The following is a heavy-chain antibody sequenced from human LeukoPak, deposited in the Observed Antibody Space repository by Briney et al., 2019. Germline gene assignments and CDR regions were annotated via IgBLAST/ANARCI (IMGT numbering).Heavy chain of an antibody. D-gene: IGHD6-19*01. J-gene: IGHJ4*02. CDR2: ISGIGSSS. CDR1: GFTFNSYA. V-gene: IGHV3-23*01. CDR3: AKDTSSGWPYSFDY. Sequence: GGTLRLSCAASGFTFNSYAMSWVRQPPGKGLEWVSAISGIGSSSYYTNSVKGRFTISRDNSKNKLYLQMNSLRAEYTAVYSCAKDTSSGWPYSFDYWGQGTLVTVSS.